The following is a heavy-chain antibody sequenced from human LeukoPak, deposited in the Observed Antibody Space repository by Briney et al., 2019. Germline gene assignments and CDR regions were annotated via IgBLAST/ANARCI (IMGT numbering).Heavy chain of an antibody. V-gene: IGHV3-48*04. J-gene: IGHJ4*02. D-gene: IGHD5-24*01. CDR2: ISSTSSTI. CDR3: AKGDGYNYGHNFDY. Sequence: GGSPRLSCAASGLSFKSYTMNWIRQAPGKGLEWVSYISSTSSTIYYADSVAGRFTISRDNAKKPLYLQMNSLRAEDTAVYYCAKGDGYNYGHNFDYWGQGTLVTVSS. CDR1: GLSFKSYT.